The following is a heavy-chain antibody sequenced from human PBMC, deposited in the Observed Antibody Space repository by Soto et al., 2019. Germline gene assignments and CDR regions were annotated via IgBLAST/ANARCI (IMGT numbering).Heavy chain of an antibody. V-gene: IGHV1-2*02. CDR2: INPNSGGT. CDR1: GYTFTGYY. D-gene: IGHD2-15*01. CDR3: ARDYCSGGRCYSGYYYYGMDV. J-gene: IGHJ6*02. Sequence: ASVKVSCKASGYTFTGYYMHWVRQAPGQGLEWMGWINPNSGGTNYAQKFQGRVTMTRDTSISTAYMELSRLRSDDTAVYYCARDYCSGGRCYSGYYYYGMDVWGQGTTVTVSS.